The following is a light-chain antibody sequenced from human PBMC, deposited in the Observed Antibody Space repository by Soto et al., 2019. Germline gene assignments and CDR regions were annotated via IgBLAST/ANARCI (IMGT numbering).Light chain of an antibody. CDR1: SSNIGAGYY. CDR3: QSYDSSLSAGV. V-gene: IGLV1-40*01. CDR2: GNS. J-gene: IGLJ2*01. Sequence: QSVLTQPPSVSGAPGQRVTISCTGSSSNIGAGYYVHWYQQLPGTAPKLLIYGNSNRPSGVPDRFSGPKSGTSASLAITGLQAEDEADYYCQSYDSSLSAGVFGGGTKLTVL.